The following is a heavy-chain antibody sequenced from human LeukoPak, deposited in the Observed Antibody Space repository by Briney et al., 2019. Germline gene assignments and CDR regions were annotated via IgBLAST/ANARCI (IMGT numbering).Heavy chain of an antibody. CDR3: AKGKDGYYYHGMDV. V-gene: IGHV3-23*01. CDR2: ISDSGTSA. CDR1: GFTFSSFA. J-gene: IGHJ6*02. Sequence: QSGGSLRLSCAASGFTFSSFAMSWVRQAPEKGLEWVSVISDSGTSAYYADSVKGRFTISRDNSKNTLYLQMNSLRAEDTAMYYCAKGKDGYYYHGMDVWGQGTTVTVSS. D-gene: IGHD2-15*01.